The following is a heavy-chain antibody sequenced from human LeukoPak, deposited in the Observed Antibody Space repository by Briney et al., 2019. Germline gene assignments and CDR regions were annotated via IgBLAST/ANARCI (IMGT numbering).Heavy chain of an antibody. CDR1: GFTFSSYG. CDR2: ISYDGSNK. CDR3: AKDGDGASLGY. D-gene: IGHD3-16*02. V-gene: IGHV3-30*18. Sequence: PGRSLRLSCAASGFTFSSYGMHWVRRAPGKGLEWVAVISYDGSNKYYADSVKGRFTISRDNSKNTLYLQMNSLRAEDTAVYYCAKDGDGASLGYWGQGTLVTVSS. J-gene: IGHJ4*02.